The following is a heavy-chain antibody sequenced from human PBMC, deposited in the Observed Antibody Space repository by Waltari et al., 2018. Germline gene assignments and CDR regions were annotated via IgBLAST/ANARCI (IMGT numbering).Heavy chain of an antibody. J-gene: IGHJ4*02. Sequence: EVQLLESGGGLVQPGGSLRLSCAASGFTFSSYAMSWVRQAPGKGLEWVSAISGSGGSTYYADSVKGRFTISRDNSKNTLYLQMNSLRAEDTAVYYCAKDFEDYHDSSGCPYDYWGQGTLVTVSS. V-gene: IGHV3-23*01. D-gene: IGHD3-22*01. CDR2: ISGSGGST. CDR1: GFTFSSYA. CDR3: AKDFEDYHDSSGCPYDY.